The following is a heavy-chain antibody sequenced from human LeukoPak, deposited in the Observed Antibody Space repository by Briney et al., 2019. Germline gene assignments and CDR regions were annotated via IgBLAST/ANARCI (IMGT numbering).Heavy chain of an antibody. CDR3: ARALSSWSHIDY. CDR1: GYSFTNYW. V-gene: IGHV5-51*03. Sequence: GESLKISCKGSGYSFTNYWIGWVRQMPGKGLEWMGIIYPDDSDTRYSPSSQGQVTISADKSINTAYLQWSSLKASDTAMYYCARALSSWSHIDYWGQGTLVSVSS. D-gene: IGHD6-13*01. J-gene: IGHJ4*02. CDR2: IYPDDSDT.